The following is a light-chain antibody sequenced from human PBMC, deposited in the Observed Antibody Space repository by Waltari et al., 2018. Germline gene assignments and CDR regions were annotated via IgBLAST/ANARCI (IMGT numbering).Light chain of an antibody. J-gene: IGLJ1*01. CDR3: CSYAGSGTYV. V-gene: IGLV2-23*02. Sequence: QSALTQPASVSGSPGPSITISCPGTSSDVGGSKYVCWDQQHPGKAPKLMIYDVSERPSGVSNRFSGSKSANTASLTIAGLQAEDEADYYCCSYAGSGTYVFGTGTKVTVL. CDR1: SSDVGGSKY. CDR2: DVS.